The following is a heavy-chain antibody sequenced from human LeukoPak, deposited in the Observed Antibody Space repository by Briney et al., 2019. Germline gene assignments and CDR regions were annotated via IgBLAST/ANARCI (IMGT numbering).Heavy chain of an antibody. V-gene: IGHV3-15*01. CDR3: TTAYYYDSSGYYPYYFDY. J-gene: IGHJ4*02. CDR2: IKSKTDGGTT. CDR1: GFTFSNAW. Sequence: GGSLRLSCAASGFTFSNAWMSWVRQAPGKGLEWVGRIKSKTDGGTTDYAAPVKGRFTISRDDSKNTLYLQMNSLKTEDTAVYYCTTAYYYDSSGYYPYYFDYWGQGTLVTVSS. D-gene: IGHD3-22*01.